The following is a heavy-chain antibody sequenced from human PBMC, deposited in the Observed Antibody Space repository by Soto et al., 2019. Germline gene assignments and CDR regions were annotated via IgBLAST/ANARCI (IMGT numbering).Heavy chain of an antibody. CDR2: INYRGTT. J-gene: IGHJ5*02. D-gene: IGHD6-13*01. Sequence: QVQLQESGPGLVKPSQTLSLTCTVSGGSISSGTYYWNWIRQLPGKSLEWIGYINYRGTTFYNPSPKSRLIISAGPSENQFSLRLSSGTAADSAMYYCARDAPGAAPSWCQGTLVTVSS. CDR1: GGSISSGTYY. CDR3: ARDAPGAAPS. V-gene: IGHV4-31*03.